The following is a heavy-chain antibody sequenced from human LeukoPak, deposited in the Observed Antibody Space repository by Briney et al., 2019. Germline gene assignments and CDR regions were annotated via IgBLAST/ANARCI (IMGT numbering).Heavy chain of an antibody. D-gene: IGHD3-22*01. Sequence: TGGSLRLSCAASGFTFSSYGMHWVRQAPGKGLEWVAFIRYDGSNKYYADSVKGRFTISRDNSKNTLYLQLNSLRVEDTAVYYCAREHGRSGYFDYWGQGTLVSVSS. V-gene: IGHV3-30*02. J-gene: IGHJ4*02. CDR3: AREHGRSGYFDY. CDR2: IRYDGSNK. CDR1: GFTFSSYG.